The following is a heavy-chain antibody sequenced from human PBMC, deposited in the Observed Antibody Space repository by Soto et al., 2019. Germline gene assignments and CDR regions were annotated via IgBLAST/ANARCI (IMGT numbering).Heavy chain of an antibody. CDR2: FDPEDGET. D-gene: IGHD2-2*01. CDR1: GYTLTELS. CDR3: ARVGLVLVPTTVNSDYYYYAMDV. V-gene: IGHV1-24*01. Sequence: GASVKVSCKVSGYTLTELSMHWVRQAPGKGLEWMGGFDPEDGETIYAQKFQGRVTMTEDTSTDTAYMELSSLRSEDTAVYYCARVGLVLVPTTVNSDYYYYAMDVWGQGTTVTVSS. J-gene: IGHJ6*02.